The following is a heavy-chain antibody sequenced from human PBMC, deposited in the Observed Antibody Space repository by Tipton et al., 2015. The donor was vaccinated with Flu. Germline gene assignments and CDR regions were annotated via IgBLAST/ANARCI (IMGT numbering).Heavy chain of an antibody. J-gene: IGHJ5*02. CDR3: ARDYGDLNWFDP. Sequence: LRLSCSVSGDSIGSPYFWGWIRQPPGKGLEWIGNVHQTGTTYYNPSLRGRVTIAVDRPKNQFSLKMSSVTAADTAMYYCARDYGDLNWFDPWGQGILVTVSS. CDR1: GDSIGSPYF. D-gene: IGHD4-17*01. V-gene: IGHV4-38-2*02. CDR2: VHQTGTT.